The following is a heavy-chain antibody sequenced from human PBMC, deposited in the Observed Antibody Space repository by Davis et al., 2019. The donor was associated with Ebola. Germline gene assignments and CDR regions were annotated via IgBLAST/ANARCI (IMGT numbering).Heavy chain of an antibody. J-gene: IGHJ6*02. CDR3: ARRGLLLQNYYYGMDV. Sequence: ASVKVSCKASGYTFTSYGISWVRQAPGQGLEWMGWINAGNGNTKYSQKFQGRVTITRDTSASTAYMELSSLRSEDTAVYYCARRGLLLQNYYYGMDVWGQGTTVTVSS. CDR1: GYTFTSYG. CDR2: INAGNGNT. D-gene: IGHD2-15*01. V-gene: IGHV1-3*01.